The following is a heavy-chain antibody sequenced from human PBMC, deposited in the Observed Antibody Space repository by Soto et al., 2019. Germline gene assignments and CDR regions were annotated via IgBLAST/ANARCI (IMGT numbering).Heavy chain of an antibody. CDR1: GFSLSTSGVG. V-gene: IGHV2-5*02. J-gene: IGHJ5*02. Sequence: QITLKESGPTLVKPTQTLTLTCSFSGFSLSTSGVGVGWIRQPPGKALEWLALIYWDDDKRYSPSLKSRLTITKDTSKNQVVLIMTNMDPVDIATYYCTHRRPWTSNWNSGWFDPWGQGTLVTVSS. CDR2: IYWDDDK. D-gene: IGHD1-20*01. CDR3: THRRPWTSNWNSGWFDP.